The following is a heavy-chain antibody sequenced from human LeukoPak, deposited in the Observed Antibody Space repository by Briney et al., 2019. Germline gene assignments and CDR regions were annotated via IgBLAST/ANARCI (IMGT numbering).Heavy chain of an antibody. J-gene: IGHJ4*02. CDR1: GGSISRCY. V-gene: IGHV4-4*07. CDR3: AGGYTTSKPFDY. CDR2: IYTSGST. Sequence: SETLSLTCTVSGGSISRCYWSWIRQPAGKGLEWIGRIYTSGSTNYNPSLRSRVTMSVDTSKNQFSLKLSSVTAADTAVYYCAGGYTTSKPFDYWGQGTLVTVSS. D-gene: IGHD1-14*01.